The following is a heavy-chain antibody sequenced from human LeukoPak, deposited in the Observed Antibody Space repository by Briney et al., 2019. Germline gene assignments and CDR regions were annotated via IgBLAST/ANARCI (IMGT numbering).Heavy chain of an antibody. J-gene: IGHJ4*02. V-gene: IGHV3-74*03. D-gene: IGHD1-14*01. CDR3: TSGIGTYDY. CDR1: GLTFSENW. CDR2: NSKDGGST. Sequence: GGSLRLSCPVTGLTFSENWMHWVCQDAGKGRVWVAGNSKDGGSTEYADFVKGRCTISRDNAKNTLYLQMNSLTVDHTAVYYCTSGIGTYDYWGLGAQVTVSS.